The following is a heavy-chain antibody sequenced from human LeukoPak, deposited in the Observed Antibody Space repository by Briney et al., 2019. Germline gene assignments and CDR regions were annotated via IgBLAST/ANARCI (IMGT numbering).Heavy chain of an antibody. Sequence: GGSLRLSCAASGFTFSNFAMTWVRQAPGKGPEWVSYISGSGRTIYYADSVKGRFTISRDNAKNSLYLQMNSLRAEDTAIYYCTTDTWYSAGHWGQGTLVTVSS. CDR3: TTDTWYSAGH. CDR2: ISGSGRTI. J-gene: IGHJ4*02. CDR1: GFTFSNFA. V-gene: IGHV3-48*03. D-gene: IGHD2-15*01.